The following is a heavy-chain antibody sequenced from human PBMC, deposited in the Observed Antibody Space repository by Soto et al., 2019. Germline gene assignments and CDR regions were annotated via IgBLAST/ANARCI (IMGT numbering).Heavy chain of an antibody. J-gene: IGHJ6*02. CDR1: GGTFSSYA. D-gene: IGHD5-18*01. V-gene: IGHV1-69*12. CDR3: ARDMDTAMVPGYYYSGMDV. Sequence: QVQLVQSGAEVKKPGSSVKVSCKASGGTFSSYAISWVRQAPGQGLEWMGGIIPIFGTANYAQKFQGRVTITADESTYTAYMELSSLSSEDTAVYYCARDMDTAMVPGYYYSGMDVWGQGTPVTVSS. CDR2: IIPIFGTA.